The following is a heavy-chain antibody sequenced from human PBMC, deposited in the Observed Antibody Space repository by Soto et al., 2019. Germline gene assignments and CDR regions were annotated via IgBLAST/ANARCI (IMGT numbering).Heavy chain of an antibody. CDR2: ISYDGSNK. J-gene: IGHJ4*02. V-gene: IGHV3-30-3*01. CDR1: GLTFSRYA. D-gene: IGHD2-2*01. CDR3: ARESYCSSTSCPYYFDY. Sequence: GGPLRLSCETSGLTFSRYAMHWVGQAPGKGLEWVAVISYDGSNKYYADSVKGRFTISRDNSKNTLYLQMNSLRAEDTAVYFCARESYCSSTSCPYYFDYWGQGTLVTVSS.